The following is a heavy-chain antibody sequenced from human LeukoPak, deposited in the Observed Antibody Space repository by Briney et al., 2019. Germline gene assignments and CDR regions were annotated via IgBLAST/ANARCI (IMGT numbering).Heavy chain of an antibody. CDR2: IIPIFGTA. Sequence: ASVKVSCKASGGTFSSYAISWVRQAPGQGLEWMGGIIPIFGTANYAQKFQGRVTITADESTSTAYMELSSLRSEDTAVYYCARDPSWFGELSDNLFDPWGQGTLVTVSS. V-gene: IGHV1-69*13. CDR1: GGTFSSYA. CDR3: ARDPSWFGELSDNLFDP. J-gene: IGHJ5*02. D-gene: IGHD3-10*01.